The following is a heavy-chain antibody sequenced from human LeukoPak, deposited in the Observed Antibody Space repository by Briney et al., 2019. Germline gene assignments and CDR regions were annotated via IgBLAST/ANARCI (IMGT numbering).Heavy chain of an antibody. CDR3: AKDSRDYNFRTGYYFDY. CDR2: IYSGGAI. D-gene: IGHD5-24*01. Sequence: GGSLRLSCVASGFAVGSNYMSWVRQAPGKGLEWVSLIYSGGAIRYADSVKGRFTISRDSSKNTLFLQMNDLTVEDTARYYCAKDSRDYNFRTGYYFDYWGQGTLVTVSS. CDR1: GFAVGSNY. V-gene: IGHV3-53*01. J-gene: IGHJ4*02.